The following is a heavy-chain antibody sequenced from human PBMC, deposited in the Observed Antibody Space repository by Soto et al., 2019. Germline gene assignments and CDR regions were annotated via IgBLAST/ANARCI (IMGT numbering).Heavy chain of an antibody. D-gene: IGHD2-2*01. Sequence: SVKVSCKASGGTFSSYAISWVRQAPGQGLEWMGGIIPIFGTANYAQKFQGRVTITADKSTSTAYMELSSLRSEDTAVYYRAMPPPDIVVVPDAMGVWGQGTTVTVSS. CDR2: IIPIFGTA. V-gene: IGHV1-69*06. J-gene: IGHJ6*02. CDR3: AMPPPDIVVVPDAMGV. CDR1: GGTFSSYA.